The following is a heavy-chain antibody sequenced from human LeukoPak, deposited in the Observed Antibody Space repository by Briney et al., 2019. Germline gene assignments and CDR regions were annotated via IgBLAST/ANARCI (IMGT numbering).Heavy chain of an antibody. CDR3: ARGRAYGSGKPLDY. Sequence: SETLSLTCAVYGGSFSGYYWSWIRQPPGKGLEWIGEINHSGSTNYNPSLKSRVTISVDTSKNQFSLKLSSVTAADTAVYYCARGRAYGSGKPLDYWGQGTLVTVSS. V-gene: IGHV4-34*01. CDR2: INHSGST. J-gene: IGHJ4*02. D-gene: IGHD3-10*01. CDR1: GGSFSGYY.